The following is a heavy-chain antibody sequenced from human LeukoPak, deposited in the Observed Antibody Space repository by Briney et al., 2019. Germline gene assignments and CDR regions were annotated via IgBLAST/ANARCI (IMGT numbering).Heavy chain of an antibody. CDR3: ARITVVTPGGFDY. V-gene: IGHV1-69*02. Sequence: SVKVSCKASGYTFTGYYMHWVRQAPGQGLEWMGRIIPILGIANYAQKFQGRVTITADKSTSTAYMELSSLRSEDTAVYYCARITVVTPGGFDYWGQGTLVTVSS. CDR2: IIPILGIA. CDR1: GYTFTGYY. J-gene: IGHJ4*02. D-gene: IGHD4-23*01.